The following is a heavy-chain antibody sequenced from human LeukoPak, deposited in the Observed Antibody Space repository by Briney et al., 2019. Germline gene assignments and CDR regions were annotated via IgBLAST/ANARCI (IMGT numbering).Heavy chain of an antibody. CDR3: ARHGYYGSGSYYPMQD. Sequence: GESLKISCKGSGYSFTSYWITWVRQMPGKGLEWMGRIDPSDSYTNYNPSFQGHVTISADKSVSTAYLQWSSLKASDTAMYYCARHGYYGSGSYYPMQDWGQGTLVTVSS. D-gene: IGHD3-10*01. CDR1: GYSFTSYW. CDR2: IDPSDSYT. J-gene: IGHJ4*02. V-gene: IGHV5-10-1*01.